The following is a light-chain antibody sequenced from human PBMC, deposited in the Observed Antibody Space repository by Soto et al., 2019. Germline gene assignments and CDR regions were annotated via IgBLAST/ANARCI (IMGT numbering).Light chain of an antibody. CDR2: GAS. J-gene: IGKJ2*01. Sequence: EIVLTQSPGTLSLSPGERATLSCRASQSVSSSYLAWYQQKPGQAPRLLIYGASSSATGIPERYSGSGSGTEFTLTISRLEADDFAVFYGQQYGLSPGTFGQGTKLEIK. CDR3: QQYGLSPGT. CDR1: QSVSSSY. V-gene: IGKV3-20*01.